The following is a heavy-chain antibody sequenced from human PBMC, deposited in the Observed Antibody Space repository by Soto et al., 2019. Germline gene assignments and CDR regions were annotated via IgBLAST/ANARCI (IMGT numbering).Heavy chain of an antibody. CDR2: INSDNGNT. CDR1: GYTFSNSG. J-gene: IGHJ5*02. Sequence: ASVKVSCKASGYTFSNSGISWVRQAPGQGLEWLGWINSDNGNTNYAQHLQGRVTLTTDTSTSTAYMDLRSLRSEDTAVYYCARPIQYYFDTSAQSAWFDPWGQGTLVTVSS. CDR3: ARPIQYYFDTSAQSAWFDP. V-gene: IGHV1-18*01. D-gene: IGHD3-22*01.